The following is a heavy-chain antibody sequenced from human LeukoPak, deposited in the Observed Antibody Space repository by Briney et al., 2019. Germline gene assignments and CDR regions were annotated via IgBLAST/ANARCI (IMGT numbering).Heavy chain of an antibody. J-gene: IGHJ4*02. D-gene: IGHD1-26*01. Sequence: SETLSLTCTVSGGSIRGSSDYWGWIRQSPGKGLEWIGSIHYSGSTYYNPSLKSRVTISVDTSKNQFYVKLTSVTAADTAVYYCARNESVLGTTGLNDFFDDWGQGTLVTVSS. V-gene: IGHV4-39*01. CDR2: IHYSGST. CDR1: GGSIRGSSDY. CDR3: ARNESVLGTTGLNDFFDD.